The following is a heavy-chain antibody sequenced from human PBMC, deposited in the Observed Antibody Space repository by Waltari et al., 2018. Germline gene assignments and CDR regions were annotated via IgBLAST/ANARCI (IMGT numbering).Heavy chain of an antibody. CDR2: IKEDGSEK. CDR1: GFTFSRFW. Sequence: EVQLVESGGGLVQPGGSLRLSCAASGFTFSRFWMNWVRQAPGKGLEWVANIKEDGSEKNYVDSVKGRFTIARDNAKNSLYLQMNILEAEDTAVYYCARDENWNYYYMDVWGKGTAVTGSS. CDR3: ARDENWNYYYMDV. J-gene: IGHJ6*03. D-gene: IGHD1-1*01. V-gene: IGHV3-7*01.